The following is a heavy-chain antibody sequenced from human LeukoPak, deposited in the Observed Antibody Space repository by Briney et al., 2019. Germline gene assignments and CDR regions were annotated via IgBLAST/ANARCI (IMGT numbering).Heavy chain of an antibody. J-gene: IGHJ1*01. CDR1: GFIFSSYG. Sequence: PGGSLRLSCAASGFIFSSYGMHWVRQAPGKGLEWVAFIRYDGSNKYYADSVKGRFTISRDNSKNTLYLQMNSLRAEDTAVYYCAKDSSRYCSSTSCPFYFQHWGQGTLVTVSS. D-gene: IGHD2-2*01. CDR2: IRYDGSNK. V-gene: IGHV3-30*02. CDR3: AKDSSRYCSSTSCPFYFQH.